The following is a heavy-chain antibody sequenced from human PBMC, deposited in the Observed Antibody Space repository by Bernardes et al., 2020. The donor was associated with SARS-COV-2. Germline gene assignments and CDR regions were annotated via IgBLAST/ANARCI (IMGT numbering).Heavy chain of an antibody. D-gene: IGHD3-22*01. J-gene: IGHJ6*02. CDR3: ARGPSSGDSSGYYYVLPTPLGKYGMDV. V-gene: IGHV3-30-3*01. CDR2: ISYDGSNK. CDR1: GFTFSSYA. Sequence: GGSLRLSCAASGFTFSSYAMHWVRQAPGKGLEWVAVISYDGSNKYYADSVKGRFTISRDNSKNTLYLQMNSLRAEDTAVYYCARGPSSGDSSGYYYVLPTPLGKYGMDVWGQGTTVTVSS.